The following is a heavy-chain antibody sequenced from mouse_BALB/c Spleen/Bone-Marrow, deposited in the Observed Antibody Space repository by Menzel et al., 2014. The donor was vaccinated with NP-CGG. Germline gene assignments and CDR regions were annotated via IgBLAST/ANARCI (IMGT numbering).Heavy chain of an antibody. CDR2: IYPGGGDT. D-gene: IGHD1-1*01. CDR1: AYTFTSYW. CDR3: ARGYYYGSTYGWYFDV. Sequence: VQGVESGAELARPGASVKLSCKASAYTFTSYWMQWVKQRPGQGLEWIGAIYPGGGDTRYTQKFKGKATSTADNSSSTAYMQLSSLASEDSAVYYCARGYYYGSTYGWYFDVWGAGTTVTVSS. J-gene: IGHJ1*01. V-gene: IGHV1-87*01.